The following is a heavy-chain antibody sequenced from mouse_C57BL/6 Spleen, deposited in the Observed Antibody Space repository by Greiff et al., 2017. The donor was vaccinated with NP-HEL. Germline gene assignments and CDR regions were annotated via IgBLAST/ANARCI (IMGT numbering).Heavy chain of an antibody. CDR2: IDPSDSET. Sequence: VQLQQSGAELVRPGSSVKLSCKASGYTFTSYWMHWVKQRPIQGLEWIGNIDPSDSETHYNQKFKDKATLTVDKSSSTAYMQLSSLTSEDSAVYYCARSGDSSGYDYWGQGTTLTVSS. D-gene: IGHD3-2*02. CDR3: ARSGDSSGYDY. J-gene: IGHJ2*01. V-gene: IGHV1-52*01. CDR1: GYTFTSYW.